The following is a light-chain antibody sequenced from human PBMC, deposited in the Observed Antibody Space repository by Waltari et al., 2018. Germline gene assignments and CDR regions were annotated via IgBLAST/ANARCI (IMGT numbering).Light chain of an antibody. CDR1: QSVTSIS. J-gene: IGKJ4*01. V-gene: IGKV3-20*01. CDR2: GTS. CDR3: QQYDGEVVT. Sequence: EIVLTQSPATLSLSPGEKATLSCRASQSVTSISLTWYQQKRGQAPRLLINGTSSRATGIPDRFSVSGSGTDVTLTISRLEPEDFAVYYCQQYDGEVVTFGGGTKVEI.